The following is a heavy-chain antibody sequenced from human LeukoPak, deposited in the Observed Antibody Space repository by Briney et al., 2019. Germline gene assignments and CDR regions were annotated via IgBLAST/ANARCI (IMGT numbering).Heavy chain of an antibody. D-gene: IGHD4-17*01. CDR1: GLTFSSYG. Sequence: GGSLRLSCAASGLTFSSYGMSWVRQAPGKGLEWVSAISGSGGSTYYADSVKGRFTISRDNSKNTLYLQMNSLRAEDTAVYYCAKSIIPFDYGDYVNAFDIWGQGTMVTVSS. CDR2: ISGSGGST. V-gene: IGHV3-23*01. CDR3: AKSIIPFDYGDYVNAFDI. J-gene: IGHJ3*02.